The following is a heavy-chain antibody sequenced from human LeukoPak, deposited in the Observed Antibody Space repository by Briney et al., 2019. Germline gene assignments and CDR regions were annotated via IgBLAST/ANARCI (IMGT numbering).Heavy chain of an antibody. D-gene: IGHD3-3*01. J-gene: IGHJ6*03. CDR2: ISAYNGNT. CDR3: ARVTYYDFWSGYSPYYYYYMDV. CDR1: GYTFTSYG. Sequence: ASVKVSCKASGYTFTSYGISWVRQAPGQGLEWMGWISAYNGNTNYAQKLQGRVTMTTDTSTSTAYMELRSLRSDDTAVYYCARVTYYDFWSGYSPYYYYYMDVWGKGPRSPSP. V-gene: IGHV1-18*01.